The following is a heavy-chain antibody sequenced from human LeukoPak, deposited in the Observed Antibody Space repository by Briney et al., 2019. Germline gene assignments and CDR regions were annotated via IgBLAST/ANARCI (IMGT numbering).Heavy chain of an antibody. CDR2: ISYDGSNK. Sequence: GGSLRLSCAASGFTFSSYGMHWVRQAPGKGLEWVAVISYDGSNKYYADSVKGRFTISRDNSKNTLYLQMNSLRAEDTAVYYCAKVGRGSSWYWFDPWGQGTLDTVSS. CDR3: AKVGRGSSWYWFDP. V-gene: IGHV3-30*18. CDR1: GFTFSSYG. D-gene: IGHD6-13*01. J-gene: IGHJ5*02.